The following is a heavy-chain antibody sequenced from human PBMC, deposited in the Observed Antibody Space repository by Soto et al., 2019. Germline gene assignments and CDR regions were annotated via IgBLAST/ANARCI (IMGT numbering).Heavy chain of an antibody. J-gene: IGHJ6*02. CDR3: ARGVYSSSWYDGMDV. CDR2: ISSNSSYI. Sequence: GGSLRLSCAASGLTFSSYSMNWVRQAPEKGLEWVSSISSNSSYIYYADSVKGRFTISRDNAKNSLYLQMNSLRAEDTAVYYCARGVYSSSWYDGMDVWGQGTTVTVSS. V-gene: IGHV3-21*01. CDR1: GLTFSSYS. D-gene: IGHD6-13*01.